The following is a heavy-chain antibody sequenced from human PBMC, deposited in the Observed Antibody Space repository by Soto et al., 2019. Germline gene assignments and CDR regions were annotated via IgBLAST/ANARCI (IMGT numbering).Heavy chain of an antibody. Sequence: QVQLVQSGAEVKKPGASVKVSCKASGYTFTGYYMHWVRQAPGQGLEWMGWITPNSGDTSYAQKFQGRVTMTRDTSITTAYMELSRLKSDDTAVFYCARVHCSSTSCYGSDYYYGLDVWGQGTTVTVSS. CDR2: ITPNSGDT. J-gene: IGHJ6*02. CDR1: GYTFTGYY. V-gene: IGHV1-2*02. D-gene: IGHD2-2*01. CDR3: ARVHCSSTSCYGSDYYYGLDV.